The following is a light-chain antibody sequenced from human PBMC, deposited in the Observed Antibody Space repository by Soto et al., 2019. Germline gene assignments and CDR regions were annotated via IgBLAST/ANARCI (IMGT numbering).Light chain of an antibody. CDR3: HKYGSSPRT. V-gene: IGKV3-20*01. CDR1: QSVGSSY. Sequence: ELLWPKSTGTLYFSPVEISRLSVLSSQSVGSSYLAWYQQHPGRHPRLLIYGAYRRATGIPDRFSGSGSGTDFTLTIRGLEPEDFAVYYCHKYGSSPRTFGQGPKVAIK. CDR2: GAY. J-gene: IGKJ1*01.